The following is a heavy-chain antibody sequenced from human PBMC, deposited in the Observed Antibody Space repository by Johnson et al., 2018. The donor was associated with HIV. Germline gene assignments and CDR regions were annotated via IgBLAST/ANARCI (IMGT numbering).Heavy chain of an antibody. V-gene: IGHV3-23*04. CDR3: AKDKGRGAFDI. D-gene: IGHD3-10*01. J-gene: IGHJ3*02. Sequence: VQPVESGGGLVQPGGSLRPSRAASEFTLSSYAMSWVRQAPGKGLEWVSAISGSSGTTYHAASVKGRVTISRDNAKKSLYLQMNRLRAEDTAVYYCAKDKGRGAFDIWGQGTMVTVSS. CDR2: ISGSSGTT. CDR1: EFTLSSYA.